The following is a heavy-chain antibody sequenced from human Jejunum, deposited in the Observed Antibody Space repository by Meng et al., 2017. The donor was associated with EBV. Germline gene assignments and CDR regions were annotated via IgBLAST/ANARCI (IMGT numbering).Heavy chain of an antibody. CDR3: VRDSSFNVH. D-gene: IGHD3-16*02. CDR1: GFTFSSYS. CDR2: ISSGSSFI. Sequence: VHLWEAGGGPVKPGGSLRLSCAASGFTFSSYSMNWVRQAPGKGLEWVSYISSGSSFIYYADSVKGRFTISRDDAKNSLSLQMNNLGADDTAVYYCVRDSSFNVHWGQGTLVTVSS. V-gene: IGHV3-21*01. J-gene: IGHJ4*02.